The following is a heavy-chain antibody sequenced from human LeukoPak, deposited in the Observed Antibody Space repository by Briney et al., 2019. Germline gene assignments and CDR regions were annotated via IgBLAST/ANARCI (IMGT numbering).Heavy chain of an antibody. D-gene: IGHD6-19*01. Sequence: GGSLRLSCAASGFTFSSYAMHWVRQAPGKGLEWVAVISYDGSNKYYAASVKGRFTISRDNSDNTLYLQMNSLRAEDTAMYYCAKDKSSGWYLDYFDYWGQGTLVIVSS. CDR1: GFTFSSYA. J-gene: IGHJ4*02. CDR3: AKDKSSGWYLDYFDY. CDR2: ISYDGSNK. V-gene: IGHV3-30*04.